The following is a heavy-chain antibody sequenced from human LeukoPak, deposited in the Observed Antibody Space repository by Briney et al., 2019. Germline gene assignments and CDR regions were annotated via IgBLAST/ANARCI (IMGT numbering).Heavy chain of an antibody. V-gene: IGHV1-46*01. Sequence: GASVKVSCKASGYTFTGYYMHWVRQAPGQGLEWMGIINPSGGSTSYAQKFQGRVTMTRDTSTSTVYMELSSLRSEDTAVYYCARWNEWLLPEGHFDYWGQGTLVTVSS. CDR1: GYTFTGYY. CDR2: INPSGGST. CDR3: ARWNEWLLPEGHFDY. J-gene: IGHJ4*02. D-gene: IGHD3-22*01.